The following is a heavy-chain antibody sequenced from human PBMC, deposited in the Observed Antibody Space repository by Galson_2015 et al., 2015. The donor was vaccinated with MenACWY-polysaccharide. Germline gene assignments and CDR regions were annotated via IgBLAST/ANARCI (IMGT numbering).Heavy chain of an antibody. Sequence: SVKVSCKASGYTFTSYGISWVRQAPGQGLEWMGWISAYNGNTNYAQKLQGRVTMTTDTSTSTAYMELRSLRSDDAAVYYCARDSSGSVIPAGEVGVFDYWGQGTLVTVSS. CDR1: GYTFTSYG. CDR3: ARDSSGSVIPAGEVGVFDY. V-gene: IGHV1-18*01. D-gene: IGHD3-22*01. CDR2: ISAYNGNT. J-gene: IGHJ4*02.